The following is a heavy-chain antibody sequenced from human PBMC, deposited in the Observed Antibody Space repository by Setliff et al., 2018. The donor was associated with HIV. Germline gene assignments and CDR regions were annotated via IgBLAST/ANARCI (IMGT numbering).Heavy chain of an antibody. J-gene: IGHJ4*02. Sequence: GGSLRLSCAGSGFSFGDHYVAWIRQSPGKGLEWISYISHRGTYTNYADSMKGRFTISRDNSKNVVYLQMNSLTAEDAAIYYCARRTLGFDAAGALDYWGQGTLVTVSS. CDR2: ISHRGTYT. CDR1: GFSFGDHY. CDR3: ARRTLGFDAAGALDY. D-gene: IGHD2-15*01. V-gene: IGHV3-11*03.